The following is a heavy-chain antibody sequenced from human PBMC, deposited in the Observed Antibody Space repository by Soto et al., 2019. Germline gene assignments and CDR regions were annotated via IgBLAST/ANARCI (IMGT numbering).Heavy chain of an antibody. D-gene: IGHD4-17*01. CDR1: GGSISSGGYY. CDR3: ARVGDYGDDDAFDI. J-gene: IGHJ3*02. CDR2: IHYSGRT. V-gene: IGHV4-31*03. Sequence: QVQLQESGPGLVKPSQTLSLTCTVSGGSISSGGYYWSWIRQHPGKGLEWIGYIHYSGRTPYNPSLNGRVTISVDTSKNLFSLKQSSVTAAATAVYYCARVGDYGDDDAFDIWGQGTMVTVSS.